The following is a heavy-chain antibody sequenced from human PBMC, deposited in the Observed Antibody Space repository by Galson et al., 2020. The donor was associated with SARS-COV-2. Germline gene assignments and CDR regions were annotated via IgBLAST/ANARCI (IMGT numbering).Heavy chain of an antibody. J-gene: IGHJ6*02. Sequence: ASVKVSCKASGYTFTSYAMHWVRQAPGQRLEWMGWINAGNGNTKYSQKFQGRVTITRDTSASTAYMELSSLRSEDTAVYYCARLGGDLRKGYYYYGMDVWGQGTTVTVSS. D-gene: IGHD2-21*02. V-gene: IGHV1-3*01. CDR2: INAGNGNT. CDR1: GYTFTSYA. CDR3: ARLGGDLRKGYYYYGMDV.